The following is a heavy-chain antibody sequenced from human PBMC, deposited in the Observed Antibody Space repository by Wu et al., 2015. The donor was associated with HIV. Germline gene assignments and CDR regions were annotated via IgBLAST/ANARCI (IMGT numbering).Heavy chain of an antibody. D-gene: IGHD6-25*01. V-gene: IGHV1-69*05. J-gene: IGHJ4*02. Sequence: QVHLVQSGAEVKKPGSSVKISCKASGNTFNAINWVRQAPGQGLEWMGGIIPLFGTGEYAQIFQGRVTITTDESTSTAYMRLSSLRSEDTAVYFCASPRSPGFSSAWPTYFDYWGQGTLVTVFS. CDR2: IIPLFGTG. CDR1: GNTFNA. CDR3: ASPRSPGFSSAWPTYFDY.